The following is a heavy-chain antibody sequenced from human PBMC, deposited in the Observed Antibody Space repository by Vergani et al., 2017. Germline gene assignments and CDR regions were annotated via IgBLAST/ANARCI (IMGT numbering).Heavy chain of an antibody. CDR1: GDSVSSTSAA. J-gene: IGHJ3*02. D-gene: IGHD6-19*01. CDR3: ARAGSGWTNNAFDI. CDR2: TYYRSKWFN. Sequence: QVQLQQSGPGLVKPSQTLSLTCALSGDSVSSTSAAWNWIRQSPSRGLEWLGRTYYRSKWFNDYALSVKSRITINPDTSKNQFSLQLNSVTPEDTAVYFCARAGSGWTNNAFDIWGQGTMVTVSS. V-gene: IGHV6-1*01.